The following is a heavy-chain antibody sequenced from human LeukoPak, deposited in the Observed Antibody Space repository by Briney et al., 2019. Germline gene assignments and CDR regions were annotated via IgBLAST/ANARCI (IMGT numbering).Heavy chain of an antibody. J-gene: IGHJ4*02. D-gene: IGHD3-3*01. CDR2: IYQSGST. CDR3: ARQVSIFGVVPYYFDY. Sequence: SETLSLTCTVSGYSISSGYYWGWLRQPPGKGLEWIGSIYQSGSTYYNPSLKSRVTISVDTSKNQFSLKLSSVTAADTAVYYCARQVSIFGVVPYYFDYWGQGTLVTVSS. V-gene: IGHV4-38-2*02. CDR1: GYSISSGYY.